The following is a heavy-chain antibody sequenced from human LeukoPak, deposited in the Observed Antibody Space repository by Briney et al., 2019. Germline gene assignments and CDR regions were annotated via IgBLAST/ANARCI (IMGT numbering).Heavy chain of an antibody. V-gene: IGHV3-30-3*01. J-gene: IGHJ6*02. CDR1: GFTFSSYA. CDR3: ARSSSFGYYYGMDV. CDR2: ISYDGSNK. Sequence: PGRSLRLSCAASGFTFSSYAMPWVRQAPGKGLEWVAVISYDGSNKYYADSVKGRFTISRDNAKNSLYLQMNSLRDEDTAVYYCARSSSFGYYYGMDVWGQGTTVTVSS. D-gene: IGHD6-6*01.